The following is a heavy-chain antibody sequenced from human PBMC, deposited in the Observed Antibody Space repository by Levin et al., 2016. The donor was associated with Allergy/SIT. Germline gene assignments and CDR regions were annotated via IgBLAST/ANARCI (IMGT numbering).Heavy chain of an antibody. CDR1: GFTFSDYY. CDR3: AREPLITMVRDVIANWFDP. D-gene: IGHD3-10*01. V-gene: IGHV3-11*05. CDR2: ISSSSSYT. Sequence: GESLKISCAASGFTFSDYYMSWIRQAPGKGLEWVSYISSSSSYTNYADSVKGRFTISRDNAKNSLYLQMNSLRAEDTAVYYCAREPLITMVRDVIANWFDPWGQGTLVTVSS. J-gene: IGHJ5*02.